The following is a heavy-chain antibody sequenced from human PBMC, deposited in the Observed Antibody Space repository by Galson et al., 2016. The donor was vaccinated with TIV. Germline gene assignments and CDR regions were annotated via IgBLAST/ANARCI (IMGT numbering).Heavy chain of an antibody. V-gene: IGHV3-7*01. J-gene: IGHJ4*02. CDR3: ARDFPPGYGSSFNDY. CDR1: GFTFSDYW. Sequence: SLRLSCASSGFTFSDYWMSWVRQAPGKGLEWVANIKQDGGEKYYVDSVKGRFTISRDNAKNSLFLQMNSLRAEDRAVYYCARDFPPGYGSSFNDYWGQGTLVTVSS. D-gene: IGHD6-13*01. CDR2: IKQDGGEK.